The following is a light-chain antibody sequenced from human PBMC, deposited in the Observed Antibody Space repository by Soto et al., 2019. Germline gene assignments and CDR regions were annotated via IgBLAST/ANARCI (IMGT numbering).Light chain of an antibody. CDR3: QQYGSSGT. Sequence: EILLTQSPGTLSLSQGERATLSCRASQSVSNNYLAWYQQKPGQAPRLLIYGASNRATGIPDRFSGSGSGTDFTLTISRLEPEDFAVYYCQQYGSSGTFAQGTNVDIK. CDR2: GAS. V-gene: IGKV3-20*01. J-gene: IGKJ1*01. CDR1: QSVSNNY.